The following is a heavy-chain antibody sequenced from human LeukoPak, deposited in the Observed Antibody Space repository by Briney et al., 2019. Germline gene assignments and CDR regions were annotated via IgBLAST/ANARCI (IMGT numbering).Heavy chain of an antibody. CDR1: GFTFSSYG. V-gene: IGHV3-30*02. D-gene: IGHD2-2*01. CDR2: IRYDGSDK. Sequence: GGSLRLSCAASGFTFSSYGMHWVRQAPGKGLEWVAFIRYDGSDKHYADSVKGRFTISRDNSKNTLFLQMNSMRPEDTAVYYCARDLKTAMDYLDYWGQGALVTVSS. CDR3: ARDLKTAMDYLDY. J-gene: IGHJ4*02.